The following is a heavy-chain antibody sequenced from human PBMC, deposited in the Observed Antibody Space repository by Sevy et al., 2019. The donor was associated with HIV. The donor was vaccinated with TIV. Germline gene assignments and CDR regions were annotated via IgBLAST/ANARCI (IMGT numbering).Heavy chain of an antibody. CDR2: IYYSGTT. CDR1: GGSISSSSYY. Sequence: SETLSLTCTVSGGSISSSSYYWGWIRQPPGKGLEWIGSIYYSGTTYYNASLKSRLTISVDTSKNQFSLKLSSLTAADAAVYYCAGHVNPGGLGCGFAIWGQGTMVTVSS. V-gene: IGHV4-39*01. CDR3: AGHVNPGGLGCGFAI. J-gene: IGHJ3*02. D-gene: IGHD2-21*01.